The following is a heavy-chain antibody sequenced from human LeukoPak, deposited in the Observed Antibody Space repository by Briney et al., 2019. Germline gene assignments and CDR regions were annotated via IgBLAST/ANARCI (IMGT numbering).Heavy chain of an antibody. J-gene: IGHJ4*02. D-gene: IGHD3-10*01. CDR2: IYYSGSA. CDR3: ARASSGFYVHTFDD. CDR1: GGSVSSGSYY. Sequence: SETLSLTCTVSGGSVSSGSYYWSWIRQPPGKGLEWIGYIYYSGSAKYNPSLKSRVTISVDTSKNQFSLKLTSVTAADTAVYYCARASSGFYVHTFDDWGQGTLVTVSS. V-gene: IGHV4-61*01.